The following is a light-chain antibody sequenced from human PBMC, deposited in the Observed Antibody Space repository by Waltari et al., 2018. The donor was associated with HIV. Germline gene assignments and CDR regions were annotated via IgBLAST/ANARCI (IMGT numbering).Light chain of an antibody. CDR1: HSDIVNSDY. CDR3: SSSAGTNDFFVL. V-gene: IGLV2-8*01. CDR2: EVN. J-gene: IGLJ2*01. Sequence: QSALTPPLSASGSPGQSVTISCSGTHSDIVNSDYVAWYQQHPCEPPKLIISEVNERPTGVPNRFSGSNSGNAASLTVSGLQAEDEADYYCSSSAGTNDFFVLFGGGTKLTVL.